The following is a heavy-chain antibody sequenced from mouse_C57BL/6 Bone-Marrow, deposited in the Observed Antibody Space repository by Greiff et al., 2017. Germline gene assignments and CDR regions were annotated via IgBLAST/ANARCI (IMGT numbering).Heavy chain of an antibody. CDR1: GFNIKDDY. Sequence: VQLQQSGAEFVRPGASVKLSCTASGFNIKDDYIHWVKQRPEQGLEWIGWIDPEIGDTEYASKFQGKATITSDTSSNTAYLQLSSLTSEDTAVYYCSSFDGNYFDFWGQGTPLTVAS. D-gene: IGHD2-3*01. V-gene: IGHV14-4*01. CDR3: SSFDGNYFDF. CDR2: IDPEIGDT. J-gene: IGHJ2*01.